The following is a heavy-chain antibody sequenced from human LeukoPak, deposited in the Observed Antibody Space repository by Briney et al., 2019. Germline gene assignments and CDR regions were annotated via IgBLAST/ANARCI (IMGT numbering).Heavy chain of an antibody. CDR1: GFTFSSYN. CDR2: ISTSSSTI. D-gene: IGHD3-10*01. J-gene: IGHJ4*02. CDR3: ASLPYYYGSGSYKDY. V-gene: IGHV3-48*04. Sequence: QPGGSLRLSCAASGFTFSSYNMNWVRQAPGKGLEWVSYISTSSSTIYYADSVKGRFTISRDNAKNSLYLQMNSLRAEDTAAYYCASLPYYYGSGSYKDYWGQGTLVTVSS.